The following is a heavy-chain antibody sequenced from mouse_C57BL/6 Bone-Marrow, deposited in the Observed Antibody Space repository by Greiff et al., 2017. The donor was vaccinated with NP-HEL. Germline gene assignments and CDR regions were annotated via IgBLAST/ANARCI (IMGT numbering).Heavy chain of an antibody. J-gene: IGHJ4*01. Sequence: VQLQQPGAELVKPGASVKMSCKASGYTFTSYWITWVKQRPGQGLEWIGDIYPGSGSTNYNEKFKSKATLTVDTSSSTAYMQLSSLTSEDSAVSYCARWDYSKEGNAMDYWGQGTSVTVSS. CDR2: IYPGSGST. CDR1: GYTFTSYW. D-gene: IGHD2-5*01. CDR3: ARWDYSKEGNAMDY. V-gene: IGHV1-55*01.